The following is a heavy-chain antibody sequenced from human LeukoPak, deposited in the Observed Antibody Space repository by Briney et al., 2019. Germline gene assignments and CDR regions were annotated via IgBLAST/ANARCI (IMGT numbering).Heavy chain of an antibody. V-gene: IGHV1-24*01. CDR2: FDPEDGET. CDR3: ATIPHYYDSGGYYYA. D-gene: IGHD3-22*01. J-gene: IGHJ5*02. CDR1: GYTLTELS. Sequence: GASVKVSCKVSGYTLTELSMHWVRQAPGKGLEWMGGFDPEDGETIYAQKFQGRVTMTEDTSTDTAYMELSSLRSEDTAVYYCATIPHYYDSGGYYYAWGQGTLVTVSS.